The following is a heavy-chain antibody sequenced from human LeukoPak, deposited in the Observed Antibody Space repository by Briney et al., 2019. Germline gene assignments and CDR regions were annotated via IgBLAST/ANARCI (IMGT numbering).Heavy chain of an antibody. Sequence: GGSLTLSRAASGFTFSSYAMSWVRQAPGKGLEWVSTLSGSGASTSYADSVKGRFTISRDNSKNTLYLQMNSLRAEDTARYYCAKQKGYCSGGSCYYSDYWGQGTLVTVSS. V-gene: IGHV3-23*01. J-gene: IGHJ4*02. CDR1: GFTFSSYA. CDR3: AKQKGYCSGGSCYYSDY. CDR2: LSGSGAST. D-gene: IGHD2-15*01.